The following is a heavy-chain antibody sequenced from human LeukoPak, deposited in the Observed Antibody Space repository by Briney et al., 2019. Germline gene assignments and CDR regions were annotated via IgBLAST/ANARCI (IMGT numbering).Heavy chain of an antibody. Sequence: SETLSLTCAVYGGSFSGYYWSWIRQPPGKGLEWIGEINHSGSTNYNPSLKSRVTISVDTSKNQFSLKLSSVTAADTAVYYCARGAPYGQWVVFWFVPWGQGTLVTVSS. D-gene: IGHD6-19*01. CDR1: GGSFSGYY. V-gene: IGHV4-34*01. CDR3: ARGAPYGQWVVFWFVP. CDR2: INHSGST. J-gene: IGHJ5*02.